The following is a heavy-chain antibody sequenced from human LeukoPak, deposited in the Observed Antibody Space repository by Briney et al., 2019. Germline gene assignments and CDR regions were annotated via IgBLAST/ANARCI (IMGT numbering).Heavy chain of an antibody. V-gene: IGHV4-59*01. CDR2: IYYSGST. Sequence: SETLSLTCTVSGGSISSYYWSWIRQPPGKGLEWIGYIYYSGSTNYNPSLKSRVTISVDTSKNQFSLKLSSVTAADTAVYYCARSTYYDFWSGYHLGNFDYWGQGTLVTVSS. CDR3: ARSTYYDFWSGYHLGNFDY. J-gene: IGHJ4*02. D-gene: IGHD3-3*01. CDR1: GGSISSYY.